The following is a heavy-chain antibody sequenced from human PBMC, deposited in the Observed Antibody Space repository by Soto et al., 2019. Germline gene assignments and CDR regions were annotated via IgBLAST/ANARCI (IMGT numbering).Heavy chain of an antibody. CDR1: GYTFTSYG. CDR2: ISAYNGNT. V-gene: IGHV1-18*01. J-gene: IGHJ5*02. Sequence: GASVKVSCKASGYTFTSYGLSWVRQAPGQGLEWMGSISAYNGNTNYAQKLQGRVTITKDTSTSTAYMELRSLRPDDTAVYYCATDLPDYVLRSGQQYGHNWFGPWGKGTLVTVSS. CDR3: ATDLPDYVLRSGQQYGHNWFGP. D-gene: IGHD3-16*01.